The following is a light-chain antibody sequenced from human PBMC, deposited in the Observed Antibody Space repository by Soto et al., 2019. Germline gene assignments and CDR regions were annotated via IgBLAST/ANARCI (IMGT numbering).Light chain of an antibody. CDR3: QQYTRYPQT. V-gene: IGKV1-5*01. Sequence: VQMTQSPSTLSASVRDRVTITCRASQTITRWMAWYQQKPGKAPKSLIYAASKLQSGVPSQFSGSGSGTDFTLTISSLQPEDSATYYCQQYTRYPQTFGQGTKVDI. CDR1: QTITRW. J-gene: IGKJ1*01. CDR2: AAS.